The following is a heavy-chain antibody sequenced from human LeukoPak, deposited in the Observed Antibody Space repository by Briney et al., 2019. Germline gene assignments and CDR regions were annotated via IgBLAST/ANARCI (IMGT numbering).Heavy chain of an antibody. CDR1: GFTFSSSW. CDR2: IKEDGREK. CDR3: ARDLTDIGDYYFDY. V-gene: IGHV3-7*01. Sequence: GGSLRLSCATSGFTFSSSWMSWVRQAPGKGLECVANIKEDGREKYYVDSVKGRFTISRDNAKNSLYLQMSSLRAEDTAVYYCARDLTDIGDYYFDYWAREPWSPSPQ. J-gene: IGHJ4*02. D-gene: IGHD5-12*01.